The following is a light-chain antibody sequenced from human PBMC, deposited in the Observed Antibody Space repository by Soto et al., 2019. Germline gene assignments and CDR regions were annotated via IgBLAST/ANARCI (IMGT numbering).Light chain of an antibody. CDR2: AAS. CDR1: QSISTY. Sequence: DIQVTQSPSSLSASVGDIVTITCLASQSISTYLNWYQQKAGLAPKLLIYAASSLQSGVPSRFSGSGSGTDFTLTISSLQPEDFATYYCQQFNNYLITFGQGTRLENK. V-gene: IGKV1-39*01. J-gene: IGKJ5*01. CDR3: QQFNNYLIT.